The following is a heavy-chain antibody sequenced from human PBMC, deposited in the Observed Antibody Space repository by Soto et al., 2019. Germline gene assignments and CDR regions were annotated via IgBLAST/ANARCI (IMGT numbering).Heavy chain of an antibody. D-gene: IGHD2-15*01. Sequence: QITLKESGPTLVKPTQTLTLTCTFSGFSLSTSGVGVGWIRQPPGKALEGLALIYWDDDKRYSPYLKSRLTITKDTSKNQVVLTMTNMDPVDTATYYCAHRRSYCSGGSCYSGFDYWGQGTLVTVSS. V-gene: IGHV2-5*02. J-gene: IGHJ4*02. CDR3: AHRRSYCSGGSCYSGFDY. CDR1: GFSLSTSGVG. CDR2: IYWDDDK.